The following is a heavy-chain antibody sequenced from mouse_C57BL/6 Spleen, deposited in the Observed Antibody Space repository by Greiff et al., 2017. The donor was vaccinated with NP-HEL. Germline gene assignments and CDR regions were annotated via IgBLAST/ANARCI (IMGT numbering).Heavy chain of an antibody. J-gene: IGHJ2*01. V-gene: IGHV1-76*01. CDR1: GYTFTDYY. Sequence: VQLQQSGAELVRPGASVKLSCKASGYTFTDYYINWVKQRPGQGLEWIARIYPGSGNTYYNEKFKGKATLTAEKSSSPAYMQLSSLTSEDSAVYFCARRDGYDYFDYGGQGTTLTVSS. D-gene: IGHD2-2*01. CDR2: IYPGSGNT. CDR3: ARRDGYDYFDY.